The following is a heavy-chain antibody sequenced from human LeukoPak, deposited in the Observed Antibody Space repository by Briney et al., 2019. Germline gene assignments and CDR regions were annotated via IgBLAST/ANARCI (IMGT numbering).Heavy chain of an antibody. CDR2: INPNSGGT. D-gene: IGHD6-13*01. V-gene: IGHV1-2*02. CDR1: GYTFTCYY. J-gene: IGHJ6*03. Sequence: ASVKVSCKASGYTFTCYYMHWVRQAPGQGLEWMGWINPNSGGTNYAQKFQGRVTMTRDTSISTAYMELSRLRSDDTAVYYCARDWTVSSSWYFSYYYYYMDVWGKGTTVTVSS. CDR3: ARDWTVSSSWYFSYYYYYMDV.